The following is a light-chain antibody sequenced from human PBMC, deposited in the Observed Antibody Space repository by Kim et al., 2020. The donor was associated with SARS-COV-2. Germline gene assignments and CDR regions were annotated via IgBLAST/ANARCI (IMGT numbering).Light chain of an antibody. V-gene: IGLV3-19*01. CDR2: GKN. CDR3: NSRDSSGNRYV. J-gene: IGLJ1*01. Sequence: SSELTQDPAVSVALGQTIRITCQGDSLRNYYPSWYQQKPGQAPVLVIYGKNNRPSGIPDRFSGSISGTPASLTTTGAQAEDEADYYCNSRDSSGNRYVFG. CDR1: SLRNYY.